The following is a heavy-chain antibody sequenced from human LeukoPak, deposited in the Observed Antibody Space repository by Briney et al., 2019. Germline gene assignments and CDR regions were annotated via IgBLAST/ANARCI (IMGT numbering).Heavy chain of an antibody. V-gene: IGHV4-61*08. J-gene: IGHJ5*02. Sequence: SETLSLTCTVSGGSISSGDYYWSWIRQPPGKGLEWIGYIYYSGSTNYNPSLKSRVTISVDTSKNQFSPKLSSVTAADTAVYYCARDWMGYYDSSGWFDPWGQGTLVTVSS. D-gene: IGHD3-22*01. CDR3: ARDWMGYYDSSGWFDP. CDR2: IYYSGST. CDR1: GGSISSGDYY.